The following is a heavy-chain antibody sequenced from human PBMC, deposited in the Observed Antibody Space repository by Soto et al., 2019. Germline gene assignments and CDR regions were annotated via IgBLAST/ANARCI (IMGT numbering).Heavy chain of an antibody. CDR1: GFSLSTSGVG. D-gene: IGHD3-10*01. CDR3: AVFSTMVRGVIRGWFDT. Sequence: QLTLKESGPTLVKPTQTLTLTCTFSGFSLSTSGVGVGWIRQPTGKALEWLALIYWADDKRYSPSLKSRITITKDTAKKPFVVTGTIMDPMHTATYYCAVFSTMVRGVIRGWFDTWGQGTLVTVST. CDR2: IYWADDK. V-gene: IGHV2-5*02. J-gene: IGHJ5*02.